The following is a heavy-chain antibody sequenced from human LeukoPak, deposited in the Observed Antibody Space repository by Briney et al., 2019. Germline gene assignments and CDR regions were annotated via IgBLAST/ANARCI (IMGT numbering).Heavy chain of an antibody. D-gene: IGHD6-19*01. CDR2: IIPIFGTA. V-gene: IGHV1-69*06. J-gene: IGHJ4*02. Sequence: GASVKVSCKASGGTFSSYAISWVRQAPGQGLEWMGGIIPIFGTANYAQKFQGRVTITADKSTSTAYMELSSLRSGDTAVYYCARSARVYSSGWYDYWGQGTLVTVSS. CDR3: ARSARVYSSGWYDY. CDR1: GGTFSSYA.